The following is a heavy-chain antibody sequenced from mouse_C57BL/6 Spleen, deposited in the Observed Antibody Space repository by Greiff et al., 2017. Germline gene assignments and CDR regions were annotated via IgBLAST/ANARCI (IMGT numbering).Heavy chain of an antibody. CDR3: ARRGPPGSSYFAY. V-gene: IGHV1-80*01. CDR2: IYPGDGDT. Sequence: QVQLQQSGAELVKPGASVKISCKASGYAFSSYWMNWVKQRPGKGLEWIGQIYPGDGDTNYNGKFKGKATLTADKSSSTAYMQLSSLTSEDSAVYFCARRGPPGSSYFAYWGQGTLVTVSA. D-gene: IGHD1-1*01. J-gene: IGHJ3*01. CDR1: GYAFSSYW.